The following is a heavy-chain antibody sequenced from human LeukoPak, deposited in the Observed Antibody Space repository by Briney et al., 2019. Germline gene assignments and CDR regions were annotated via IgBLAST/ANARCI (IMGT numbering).Heavy chain of an antibody. CDR1: GYTLTNYN. V-gene: IGHV1-18*01. CDR3: AREFGHCYGDNCFYFFDT. J-gene: IGHJ4*02. CDR2: INTYKGDT. D-gene: IGHD4-23*01. Sequence: ASVKVSCKASGYTLTNYNISWVRQAPGQGLEWMGWINTYKGDTLYAQKLQGRVTMTTDTSTNTAYMELRSLRFDDTAVYYCAREFGHCYGDNCFYFFDTWGQGFRVTVSS.